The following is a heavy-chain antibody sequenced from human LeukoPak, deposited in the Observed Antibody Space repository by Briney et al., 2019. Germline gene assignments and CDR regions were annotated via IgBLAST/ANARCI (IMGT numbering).Heavy chain of an antibody. CDR2: INPYSGDT. Sequence: ASVKVSCRASGYTLSDFYIHWVRQAPGQGLEWMGWINPYSGDTNIALKFQGRVTMTRDTSINTAYMELNRLTSDDTAMYYCARRNWSGPQPLFDFWGQGTLVTVSS. D-gene: IGHD1-20*01. J-gene: IGHJ4*02. CDR3: ARRNWSGPQPLFDF. CDR1: GYTLSDFY. V-gene: IGHV1-2*02.